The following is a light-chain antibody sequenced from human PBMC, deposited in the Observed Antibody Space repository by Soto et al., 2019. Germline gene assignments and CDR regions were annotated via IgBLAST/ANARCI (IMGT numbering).Light chain of an antibody. CDR1: QSVSSN. Sequence: EIVLTQSPGTLSLSPGERATLSCRASQSVSSNYLAWYKQKPGQAPRLLIYGASTRATGIPARFSGSGSGTEFTLTISSLQSEDFAVYYCQQYNNWPPWTFGQGTKVDIK. CDR2: GAS. V-gene: IGKV3-15*01. CDR3: QQYNNWPPWT. J-gene: IGKJ1*01.